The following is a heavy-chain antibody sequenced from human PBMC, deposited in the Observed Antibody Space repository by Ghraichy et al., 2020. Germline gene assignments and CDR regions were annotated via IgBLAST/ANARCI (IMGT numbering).Heavy chain of an antibody. Sequence: GGSLRLSCAASGFTFSSYSMNWVRQAPGKGLEWVSSISSSSSYIYYADSVKGRFTISRDNAKNSLYLQMNSLRAEDTAVYYCARDAPVGFQNDAFDIWGQGTMVTVSS. CDR2: ISSSSSYI. CDR1: GFTFSSYS. CDR3: ARDAPVGFQNDAFDI. V-gene: IGHV3-21*01. J-gene: IGHJ3*02.